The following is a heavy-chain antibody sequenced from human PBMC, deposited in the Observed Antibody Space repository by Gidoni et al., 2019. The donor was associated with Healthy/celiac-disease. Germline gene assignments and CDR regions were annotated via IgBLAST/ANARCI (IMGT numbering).Heavy chain of an antibody. CDR3: ARVPIGAYWYFDL. V-gene: IGHV4-34*01. J-gene: IGHJ2*01. CDR1: GGSFSGYY. D-gene: IGHD3-10*01. CDR2: SNHSGST. Sequence: QVQLQQWGAGLLKPSETLSLTCAVYGGSFSGYYWRWIRQPPGKGLEWIGESNHSGSTNYNPSLKSRVTISVDTSKTQFSLKLSSVTAADTAVYYCARVPIGAYWYFDLWGRGTLVTVSS.